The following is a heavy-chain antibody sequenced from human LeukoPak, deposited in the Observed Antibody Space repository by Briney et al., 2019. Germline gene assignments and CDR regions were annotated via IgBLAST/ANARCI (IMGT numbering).Heavy chain of an antibody. J-gene: IGHJ5*02. V-gene: IGHV4-38-2*02. CDR1: GYSISSGYY. Sequence: KAPETLSLTCTVSGYSISSGYYWAWIRQPPGKGLEWIGSIYYSGNTYYNPSLKSRATISLDTSKNQISLKLSSVTAADTAVYYCARDRIAVADPPNWFDPWGQGTLVTVSS. CDR2: IYYSGNT. CDR3: ARDRIAVADPPNWFDP. D-gene: IGHD6-19*01.